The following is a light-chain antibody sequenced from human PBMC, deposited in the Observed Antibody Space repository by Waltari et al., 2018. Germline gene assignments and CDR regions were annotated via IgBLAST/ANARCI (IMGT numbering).Light chain of an antibody. J-gene: IGLJ1*01. Sequence: QSALTQPASVSGSPGQSITISCTGTSGDVGGYDLVSWYQQHPGKAPKLMIYDATNRPSGVSDRVSASTSGNTASLTISDLRPEDEAEYYCSSFTSSSTGIFGSGTTVTVL. CDR2: DAT. CDR1: SGDVGGYDL. V-gene: IGLV2-14*03. CDR3: SSFTSSSTGI.